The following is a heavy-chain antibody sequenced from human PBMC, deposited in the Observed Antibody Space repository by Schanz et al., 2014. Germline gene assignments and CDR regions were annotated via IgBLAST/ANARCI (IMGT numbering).Heavy chain of an antibody. Sequence: QVQLVQSGAEVKKPGSSVKVSCKASGYTFNNHGISWVRQAPGQGPELMGWINAHTGNTQYAQKFQGRVNMTRDTVTTTVHLELTRLRTDDTAIYYCARVHIATYHYNSPGAFDIWGQGTRXTVSS. CDR3: ARVHIATYHYNSPGAFDI. CDR2: INAHTGNT. J-gene: IGHJ3*02. CDR1: GYTFNNHG. D-gene: IGHD3-10*01. V-gene: IGHV1-18*01.